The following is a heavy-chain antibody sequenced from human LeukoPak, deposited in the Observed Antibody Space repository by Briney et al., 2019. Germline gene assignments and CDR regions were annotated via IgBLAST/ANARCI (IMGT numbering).Heavy chain of an antibody. Sequence: SVKVSCKASGGTFSSYAISWVRQAPGQGLGWMGGIIPIFGTANYAQKFQGRVTITADKSTSTAYMELSSLRSEDTAVYYCARGRYFDWLLDYWGQGTLVTVSS. CDR1: GGTFSSYA. J-gene: IGHJ4*02. CDR3: ARGRYFDWLLDY. CDR2: IIPIFGTA. D-gene: IGHD3-9*01. V-gene: IGHV1-69*06.